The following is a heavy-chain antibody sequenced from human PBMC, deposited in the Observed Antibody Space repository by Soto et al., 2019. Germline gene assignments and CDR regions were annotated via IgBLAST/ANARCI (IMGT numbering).Heavy chain of an antibody. CDR3: VKHRYVEY. CDR2: ISSNGVST. CDR1: VFTFSSYA. Sequence: VGSLRLACSFFVFTFSSYAMHCVRQAPGKGLQYVSSISSNGVSTYYADSVKGRFTISRDNSKNTLYLQMSSLRVEDTAVYYCVKHRYVEYWGQGTLVSVSS. V-gene: IGHV3-64D*06. J-gene: IGHJ4*02.